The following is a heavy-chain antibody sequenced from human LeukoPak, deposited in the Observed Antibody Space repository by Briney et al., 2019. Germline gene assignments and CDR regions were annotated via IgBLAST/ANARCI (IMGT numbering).Heavy chain of an antibody. CDR3: ASVRGYSSGWYASGFDP. J-gene: IGHJ5*02. CDR1: GGSISSGGYY. V-gene: IGHV4-31*03. Sequence: PSETLSLTCTVSGGSISSGGYYWSWIRQHPGKGLEWIGYIYYSGSTYYNPSLKSRVTISVDTSKNQFSLKLSSVTAADTAVYYCASVRGYSSGWYASGFDPWGQGTLVTVSS. CDR2: IYYSGST. D-gene: IGHD6-19*01.